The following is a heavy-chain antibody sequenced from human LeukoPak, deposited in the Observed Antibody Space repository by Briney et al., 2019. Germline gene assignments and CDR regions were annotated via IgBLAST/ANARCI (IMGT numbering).Heavy chain of an antibody. J-gene: IGHJ4*02. CDR2: IYYDGST. CDR1: GGCISNYY. D-gene: IGHD3-10*01. Sequence: SETLSLTCTVSGGCISNYYWTWIRQPPGKGLEWIGSIYYDGSTNYIPSLKSRVTISLDTPMNQFSLKLSSVTAADTAVYYCARDGGYGSGSALWGQGTLITVSS. V-gene: IGHV4-59*01. CDR3: ARDGGYGSGSAL.